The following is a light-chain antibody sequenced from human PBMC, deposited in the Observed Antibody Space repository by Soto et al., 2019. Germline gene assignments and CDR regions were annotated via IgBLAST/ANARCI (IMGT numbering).Light chain of an antibody. CDR3: KHYNSYSEA. V-gene: IGKV1-5*03. CDR1: QTISSW. Sequence: DIQMTESPSTLSGSVGARVTITFWASQTISSWLAWYQQKPGKAPKLLIYKAYTLKSGVQSRFSGSGSGTEFTLTIRSLQPDDFATYYCKHYNSYSEAFGQGTKVDI. J-gene: IGKJ1*01. CDR2: KAY.